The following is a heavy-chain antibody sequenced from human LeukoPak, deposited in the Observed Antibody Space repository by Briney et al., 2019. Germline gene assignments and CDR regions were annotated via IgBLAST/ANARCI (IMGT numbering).Heavy chain of an antibody. J-gene: IGHJ6*02. CDR2: IRSKAYGGTT. V-gene: IGHV3-49*04. Sequence: TGGSLRLSCAASGFTFSSYWMSWVRQAPGKGLEWVGFIRSKAYGGTTEYAATVKGRFTISRDDSKSIAYLQMNSLKTEDTAVYYCTLSARETMAPYYYYGMDVWGQGTTVTVSS. D-gene: IGHD5-24*01. CDR3: TLSARETMAPYYYYGMDV. CDR1: GFTFSSYW.